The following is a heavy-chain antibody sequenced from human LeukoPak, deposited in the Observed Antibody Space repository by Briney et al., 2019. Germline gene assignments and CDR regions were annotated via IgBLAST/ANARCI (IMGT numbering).Heavy chain of an antibody. D-gene: IGHD3-3*01. Sequence: SETLSLTCTVSGSSISSSSYYWGWIRQPPGKGLEWIGSIYYSGSTYYNPSLKSRVTISVDTSKNQFSLKLSSVTAADTAVYYCARKQYDFWSGYYYYYYGMDVWGQGTTVTVSS. J-gene: IGHJ6*02. CDR3: ARKQYDFWSGYYYYYYGMDV. CDR2: IYYSGST. CDR1: GSSISSSSYY. V-gene: IGHV4-39*01.